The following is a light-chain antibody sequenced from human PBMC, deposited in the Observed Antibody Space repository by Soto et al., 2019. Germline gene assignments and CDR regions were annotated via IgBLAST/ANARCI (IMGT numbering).Light chain of an antibody. CDR3: QQYDNSPLT. V-gene: IGKV3-20*01. Sequence: EIVLTQSPGTLYLSPGERATLSCRASQSDRSGYLAWYQQKPGQAPRLLIVGASSRATGIPDRFSGGGSGTVFTLTISRLEPEDFALYYCQQYDNSPLTFGGGTKAEIK. CDR1: QSDRSGY. CDR2: GAS. J-gene: IGKJ4*01.